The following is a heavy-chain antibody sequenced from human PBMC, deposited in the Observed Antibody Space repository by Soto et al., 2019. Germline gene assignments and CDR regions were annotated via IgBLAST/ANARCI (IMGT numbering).Heavy chain of an antibody. CDR1: GGSISSYY. CDR2: IYYSGST. V-gene: IGHV4-59*01. Sequence: KPSETLSLTCTVSGGSISSYYWSWIRQPPGKGLEWIGYIYYSGSTNYNPSLKSRVTISVDTSKNQFSLKLSSVTAADTAVYYCAQLIYYYDSSGYPHGFFDYWGQGTLVTVSS. J-gene: IGHJ4*02. CDR3: AQLIYYYDSSGYPHGFFDY. D-gene: IGHD3-22*01.